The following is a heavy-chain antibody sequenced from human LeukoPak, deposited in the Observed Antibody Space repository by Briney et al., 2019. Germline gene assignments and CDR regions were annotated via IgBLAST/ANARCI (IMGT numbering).Heavy chain of an antibody. D-gene: IGHD6-13*01. CDR1: GFTVSSNY. CDR2: ISSSSSYI. Sequence: GGSLRLSCAASGFTVSSNYMSWVRQAPGKGLEWVSSISSSSSYIYYADSVKGRFTISRDNAKNSLYLQMNSLRAEDTAVYYCARVSGSSPDYWGQGTLVTVSS. J-gene: IGHJ4*02. V-gene: IGHV3-21*01. CDR3: ARVSGSSPDY.